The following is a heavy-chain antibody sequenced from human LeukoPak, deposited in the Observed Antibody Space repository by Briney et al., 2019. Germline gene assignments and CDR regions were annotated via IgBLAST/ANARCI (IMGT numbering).Heavy chain of an antibody. J-gene: IGHJ4*02. CDR2: ISSSSSYI. Sequence: GGSLRLSCAASGFTFSSYSMNWVRQAPGKGLEWVSSISSSSSYIYYADSVKGRFTISRDNSKNTLYLQMNSLRAEDTAVYYCARDSSSWYYRLDYWGQGTLVTVSS. D-gene: IGHD6-13*01. CDR3: ARDSSSWYYRLDY. CDR1: GFTFSSYS. V-gene: IGHV3-21*01.